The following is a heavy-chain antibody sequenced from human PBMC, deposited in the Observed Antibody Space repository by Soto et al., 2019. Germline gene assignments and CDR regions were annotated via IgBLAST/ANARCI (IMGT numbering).Heavy chain of an antibody. V-gene: IGHV1-2*02. CDR1: GYTFTGYY. J-gene: IGHJ6*02. CDR3: ARVSHGFYYYGMDV. Sequence: QVQLVQSGAEVKKPGASVKVSCKASGYTFTGYYMHWVRQAPGQGLEWMGWINPKSGGTNYAQKFQGRVTMTRDTSISTAYMELSRLRSDDTAVYYCARVSHGFYYYGMDVWGQGTTVTVSS. CDR2: INPKSGGT.